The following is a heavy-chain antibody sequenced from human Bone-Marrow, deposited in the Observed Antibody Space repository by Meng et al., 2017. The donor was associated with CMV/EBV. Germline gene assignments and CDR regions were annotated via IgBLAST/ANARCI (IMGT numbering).Heavy chain of an antibody. V-gene: IGHV4-39*07. CDR3: ARRPHQGVVMPQFDP. J-gene: IGHJ5*02. Sequence: SETLSLTCTVSGGSISSSSYYWGWIRQPPGKGLEWIGSIYYSGRTYYNPSLKSRVTILVDTSKNQVSLKLSSVTAADTAVYYCARRPHQGVVMPQFDPWGQGTLVTVYS. CDR1: GGSISSSSYY. D-gene: IGHD3-3*01. CDR2: IYYSGRT.